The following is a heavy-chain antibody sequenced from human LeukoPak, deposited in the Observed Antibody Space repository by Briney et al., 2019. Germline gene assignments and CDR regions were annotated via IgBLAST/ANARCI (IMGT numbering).Heavy chain of an antibody. CDR3: ARDPYSGGYWNYYYYYMDV. D-gene: IGHD1-26*01. CDR2: INDNGGTST. V-gene: IGHV3-23*01. CDR1: GFTFSTYG. J-gene: IGHJ6*03. Sequence: GGSLRLSCAASGFTFSTYGMGWVRQAPGKGLEWVSSINDNGGTSTWYADSVKGRFTISRDNAKNSLYLQMNSLTAEDTAVYYCARDPYSGGYWNYYYYYMDVWGKGTTVTISS.